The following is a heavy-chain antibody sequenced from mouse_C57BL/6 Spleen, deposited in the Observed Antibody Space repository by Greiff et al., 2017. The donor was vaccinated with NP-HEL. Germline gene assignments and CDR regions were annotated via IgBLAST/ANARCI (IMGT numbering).Heavy chain of an antibody. CDR2: IDPETGGT. CDR1: GYTFTDYE. Sequence: VQLQQSGAELVRPGASVTLSCKASGYTFTDYEMHWVKQTPVHGLEWIGAIDPETGGTAYTQKFKGKAILTADKSSSTAYMELRSLTSEDSAVYYCTRYCDYWGQGTSVTVSS. CDR3: TRYCDY. V-gene: IGHV1-15*01. J-gene: IGHJ4*01.